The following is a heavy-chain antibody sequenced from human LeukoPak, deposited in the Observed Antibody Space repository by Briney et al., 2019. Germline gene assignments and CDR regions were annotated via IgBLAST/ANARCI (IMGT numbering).Heavy chain of an antibody. CDR2: ISSSSSTI. D-gene: IGHD6-13*01. V-gene: IGHV3-48*01. CDR1: GFTFSSYS. CDR3: ARDLSSSSWYEVDY. Sequence: GGSLRLSCAASGFTFSSYSMNWVRQAPGKGLEWVSYISSSSSTIYYADSVKGRFTISRDNAKNSLYLQMNSLRAEDTAVYYCARDLSSSSWYEVDYWGQGTLVTVSS. J-gene: IGHJ4*02.